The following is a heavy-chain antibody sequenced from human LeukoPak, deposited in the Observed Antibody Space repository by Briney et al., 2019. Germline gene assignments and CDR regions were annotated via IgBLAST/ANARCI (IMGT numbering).Heavy chain of an antibody. V-gene: IGHV3-15*01. D-gene: IGHD3-22*01. CDR2: IKSKTDGGTT. J-gene: IGHJ6*02. CDR3: TTEDHYYDRTYGMDV. CDR1: GFTSSNAW. Sequence: NPGGSLRLSCAASGFTSSNAWMSWVRQAPGKGLEWVGRIKSKTDGGTTDYAAPVKGRFTISRDDSKNTLYLQMNSLKTEDTAVYYCTTEDHYYDRTYGMDVWGQGTTVTVSS.